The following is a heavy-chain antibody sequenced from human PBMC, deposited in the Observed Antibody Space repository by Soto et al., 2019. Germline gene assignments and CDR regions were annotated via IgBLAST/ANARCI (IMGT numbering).Heavy chain of an antibody. J-gene: IGHJ4*02. D-gene: IGHD2-15*01. CDR1: GGSISSGGYS. Sequence: SETLSLTCAVSGGSISSGGYSWSWIRQPPGKGLEWIGYIYHSGTYYNPSLKSRVTISVDRSKNQFSLKLSSVTAADTAVYYCARGQVVAAQHWGQGTLVPSPQ. CDR3: ARGQVVAAQH. V-gene: IGHV4-30-2*01. CDR2: IYHSGT.